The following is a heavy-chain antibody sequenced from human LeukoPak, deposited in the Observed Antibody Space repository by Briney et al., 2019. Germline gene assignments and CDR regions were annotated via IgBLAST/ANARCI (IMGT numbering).Heavy chain of an antibody. CDR1: GFTVSSNY. V-gene: IGHV3-53*05. CDR2: IYSGGST. CDR3: ARVKDSSGYFDY. Sequence: GGSLRLSCAASGFTVSSNYMSWVRQAPGKGLEWVSVIYSGGSTYYADSVKGRFTISRDNSKNTLYLQMNSLRAEDTAVYYCARVKDSSGYFDYWGQGTLVTVSS. D-gene: IGHD3-22*01. J-gene: IGHJ4*02.